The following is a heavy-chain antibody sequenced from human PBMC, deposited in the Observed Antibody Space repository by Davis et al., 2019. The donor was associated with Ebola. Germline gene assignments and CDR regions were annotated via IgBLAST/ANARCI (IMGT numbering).Heavy chain of an antibody. CDR3: AREPPVEAFDI. CDR1: GFTFSSYA. CDR2: ISSNGGST. Sequence: PGGSLRLSCAASGFTFSSYAIHWVRQAPGKGLEYVSAISSNGGSTYYANSVKGRFTISRDNSKNTLYLQMNSLRAEDTAVYYCAREPPVEAFDIWGQGTMVTVSS. J-gene: IGHJ3*02. V-gene: IGHV3-64*01.